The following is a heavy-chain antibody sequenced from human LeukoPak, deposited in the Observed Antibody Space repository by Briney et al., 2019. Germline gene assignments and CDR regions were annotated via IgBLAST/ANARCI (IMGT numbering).Heavy chain of an antibody. CDR3: ARGDNYYGSGSYYRSVEY. CDR1: GFTFSSYG. D-gene: IGHD3-10*01. J-gene: IGHJ4*02. V-gene: IGHV3-33*01. Sequence: PGRSLRLSCAASGFTFSSYGMHWVRQAPGKGLEWVAVIWYDGSNKYYADSVKGRFTISRDNSKNTLYLQMNSLRAEDTAVYYCARGDNYYGSGSYYRSVEYWGQGTLVTVSS. CDR2: IWYDGSNK.